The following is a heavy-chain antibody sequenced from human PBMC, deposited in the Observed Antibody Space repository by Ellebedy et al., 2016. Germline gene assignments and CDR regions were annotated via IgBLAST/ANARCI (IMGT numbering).Heavy chain of an antibody. CDR2: ISSGGTA. V-gene: IGHV4-39*01. J-gene: IGHJ4*02. CDR3: KAFRTAATTSRDS. Sequence: SETLSLTCALSGDSITSNTYYWGWIRQPPGKGLEWIGMISSGGTASYNPSLKSRVTISLDTSRNQFSLKMTSVTAADTAVYYCKAFRTAATTSRDSWGQGTLVTVSS. CDR1: GDSITSNTYY. D-gene: IGHD4-17*01.